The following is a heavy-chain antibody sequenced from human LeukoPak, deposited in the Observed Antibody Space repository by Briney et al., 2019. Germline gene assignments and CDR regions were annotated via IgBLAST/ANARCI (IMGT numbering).Heavy chain of an antibody. D-gene: IGHD3-3*01. J-gene: IGHJ4*02. Sequence: GGSLRLSCAASGFTFSSYWMHWVRQAPGKGLVWVSRIRTDGTITTYADSVKGRFTISRDNSKNTLYLQMNSLRAEDTAVYYCATGSLEWFYRLDYWGQGTLVTVSS. CDR1: GFTFSSYW. CDR3: ATGSLEWFYRLDY. V-gene: IGHV3-74*01. CDR2: IRTDGTIT.